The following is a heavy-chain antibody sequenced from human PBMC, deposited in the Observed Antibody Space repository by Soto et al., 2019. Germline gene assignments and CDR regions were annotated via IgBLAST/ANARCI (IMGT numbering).Heavy chain of an antibody. CDR3: AREGGGVLVLWLGSHPYNWFDP. J-gene: IGHJ5*02. D-gene: IGHD3-10*01. Sequence: NPSETLSLTCAVYGGSFSGYYWSWIRQPPGKGLEWIGEINHSVSTNYNPSLKSRVTISVDTSKNQFSLKLSSVTAADTAVYYCAREGGGVLVLWLGSHPYNWFDPWGQGTLVTVSS. CDR1: GGSFSGYY. V-gene: IGHV4-34*01. CDR2: INHSVST.